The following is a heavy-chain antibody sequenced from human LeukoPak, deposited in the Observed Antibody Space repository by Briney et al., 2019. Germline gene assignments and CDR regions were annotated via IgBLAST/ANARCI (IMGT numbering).Heavy chain of an antibody. V-gene: IGHV3-21*01. Sequence: GGSLRLSCVVSGFTVSSNYMNWVRRTPGKGLEWVSSITTSSSYMFYADSVRGRFTISRDNAENSLYLQMNSLRDEDTAVYYCARDPYSGGYGAYYYYYMDVWGKGTTVTVSS. J-gene: IGHJ6*03. D-gene: IGHD6-19*01. CDR2: ITTSSSYM. CDR1: GFTVSSNY. CDR3: ARDPYSGGYGAYYYYYMDV.